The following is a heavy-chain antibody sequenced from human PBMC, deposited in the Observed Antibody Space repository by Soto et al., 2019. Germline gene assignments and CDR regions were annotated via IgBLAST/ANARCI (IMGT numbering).Heavy chain of an antibody. Sequence: PSETLSLTCTVSGGSISSYYWSWIRQPPGKGLEWIGYIYYSGSTNYNPSLKSRVTISVDTSKNQFSLKLSSVTAADTAVYYCARGMEYCSSTSCSRLGPYYYGMDVWGQGTTVTVSS. D-gene: IGHD2-2*01. CDR1: GGSISSYY. V-gene: IGHV4-59*01. CDR3: ARGMEYCSSTSCSRLGPYYYGMDV. J-gene: IGHJ6*02. CDR2: IYYSGST.